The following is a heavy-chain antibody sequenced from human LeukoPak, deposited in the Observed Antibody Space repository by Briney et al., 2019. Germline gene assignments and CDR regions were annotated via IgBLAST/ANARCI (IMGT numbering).Heavy chain of an antibody. D-gene: IGHD3-3*01. J-gene: IGHJ5*02. CDR1: GGSISSYY. CDR2: IYTSGST. CDR3: ARHPTYYDFWSGLGWFDP. V-gene: IGHV4-4*07. Sequence: ASQTLSLTCTVSGGSISSYYWSWIRQPAGKGLEWIGRIYTSGSTNYNPSLKNRVTISVDKSKNQFSLKLSSVTAADTAVYYCARHPTYYDFWSGLGWFDPWGQGTLVTVSS.